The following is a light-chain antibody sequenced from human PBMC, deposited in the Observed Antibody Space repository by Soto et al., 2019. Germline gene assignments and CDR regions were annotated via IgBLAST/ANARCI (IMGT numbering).Light chain of an antibody. CDR2: GAS. CDR3: QQYNNWPLT. Sequence: EIVMTQSPATLSVSLGERATLSCRASQSVSSNLGWYQQKPGQAPRLLIYGASTRATAIPARFSGSGSGTEFTLTISSLQSEDFAVYYCQQYNNWPLTFGGGTKVEIK. CDR1: QSVSSN. J-gene: IGKJ4*01. V-gene: IGKV3-15*01.